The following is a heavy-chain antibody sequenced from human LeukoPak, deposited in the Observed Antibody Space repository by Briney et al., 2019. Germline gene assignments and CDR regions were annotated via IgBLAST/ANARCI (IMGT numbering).Heavy chain of an antibody. CDR2: IYPGDPNT. CDR3: GRQDRGSSPDY. CDR1: GYSFSTYW. J-gene: IGHJ4*02. Sequence: GESLKISCKGSGYSFSTYWIGWVRQMPGKGLEWMGIIYPGDPNTRYRPSFQGQVTISADKTTSTAYLQWSSLKASDTAMYYCGRQDRGSSPDYWGQGTLVTVSS. D-gene: IGHD6-13*01. V-gene: IGHV5-51*01.